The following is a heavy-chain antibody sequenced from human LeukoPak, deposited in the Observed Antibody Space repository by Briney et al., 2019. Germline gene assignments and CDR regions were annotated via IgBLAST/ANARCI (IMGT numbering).Heavy chain of an antibody. D-gene: IGHD4-11*01. J-gene: IGHJ6*03. V-gene: IGHV1-69*05. Sequence: GASVTVSCKASGGTFSSYAISWVRQAPGQGLEWMGGIIPIFGTANYAQKFQGRVTITTDESTSTAYMELSSLRSEDTAVYYCARAAVTTYYYYYYMDVWGKGTTVTVSS. CDR1: GGTFSSYA. CDR3: ARAAVTTYYYYYYMDV. CDR2: IIPIFGTA.